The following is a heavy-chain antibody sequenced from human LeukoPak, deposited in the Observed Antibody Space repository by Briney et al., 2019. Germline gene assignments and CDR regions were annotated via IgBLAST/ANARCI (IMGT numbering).Heavy chain of an antibody. Sequence: SETLSLTCSVSGGSISSRGNYWSWIRQPPGKGLEWIGYIYYSGSTNYNPSLKSRVTISVDTSKNQFSLKLSSVTAADTAVYYCAREENRIAARRGSFDYWGQGTLVTVSS. CDR1: GGSISSRGNY. D-gene: IGHD6-6*01. V-gene: IGHV4-61*08. CDR2: IYYSGST. CDR3: AREENRIAARRGSFDY. J-gene: IGHJ4*02.